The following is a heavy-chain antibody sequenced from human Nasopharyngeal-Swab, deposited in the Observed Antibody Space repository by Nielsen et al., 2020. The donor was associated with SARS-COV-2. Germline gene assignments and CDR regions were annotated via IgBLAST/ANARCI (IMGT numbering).Heavy chain of an antibody. CDR2: ISSSGSTI. D-gene: IGHD5-12*01. J-gene: IGHJ6*02. V-gene: IGHV3-11*01. CDR1: GFTFSDYY. CDR3: ARVDIVATILRYYYYGMDV. Sequence: GSLKISCAASGFTFSDYYMSWIRQAPGKGLEWVSYISSSGSTIYYADSVKGRFTISRDNAKNSLYLQMNSLRAEDTAVYYCARVDIVATILRYYYYGMDVWGQGTTVTVSS.